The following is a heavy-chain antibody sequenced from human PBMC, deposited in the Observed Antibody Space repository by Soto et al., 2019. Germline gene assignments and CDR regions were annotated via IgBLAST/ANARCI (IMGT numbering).Heavy chain of an antibody. CDR1: GGSISSSSYY. V-gene: IGHV4-39*01. CDR3: ARRNYGEVFDY. J-gene: IGHJ4*02. CDR2: IYYSGST. D-gene: IGHD4-17*01. Sequence: SETLSLTCTVSGGSISSSSYYWGWIRQPPGKGLEWIGSIYYSGSTYYNSSLKSRVTISVDTSKNQFSLKLSSVTAADTAVYYCARRNYGEVFDYWGQGTLVTVSS.